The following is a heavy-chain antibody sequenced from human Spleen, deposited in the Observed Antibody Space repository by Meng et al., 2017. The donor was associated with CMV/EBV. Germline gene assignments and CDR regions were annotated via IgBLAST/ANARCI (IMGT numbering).Heavy chain of an antibody. CDR2: IDWDDEK. D-gene: IGHD7-27*01. Sequence: SGPTLVKPAETLTLTCTLSGFSISTSGMRASWIRQPPGKPLEWLARIDWDDEKVYTPTLKTRLTISKDTSKNQVVLIMTDMDPVDTATYYCARNPPGDPGAFDVWGQGTVVTVSS. V-gene: IGHV2-70*04. CDR1: GFSISTSGMR. CDR3: ARNPPGDPGAFDV. J-gene: IGHJ3*01.